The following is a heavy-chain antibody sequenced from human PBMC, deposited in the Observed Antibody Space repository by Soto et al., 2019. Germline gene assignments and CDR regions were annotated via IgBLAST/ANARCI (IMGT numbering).Heavy chain of an antibody. CDR2: IYSGGST. Sequence: EVQLVESGGGLIQPGGSLRLSCAASGLTFSSHDMNWVRQALGKGMEWVSLIYSGGSTYYADSVKGRVTISRDNSKNTLYLQMRSLRADDTAVYYCATRPLLPGAPWGQGTMVTVSS. CDR1: GLTFSSHD. J-gene: IGHJ3*01. CDR3: ATRPLLPGAP. D-gene: IGHD3-22*01. V-gene: IGHV3-53*01.